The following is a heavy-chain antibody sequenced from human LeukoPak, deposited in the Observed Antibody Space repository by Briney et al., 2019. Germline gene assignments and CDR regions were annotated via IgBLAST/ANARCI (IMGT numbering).Heavy chain of an antibody. J-gene: IGHJ4*02. CDR1: GGTFSSYA. CDR2: IIPIFGTA. Sequence: ASVKVSCKASGGTFSSYAISWVRRAPGQGLEWMGGIIPIFGTANHAQKFQGRVTITTDESTSTAYMELSSLRSEDTAVYYCARVSRDSSGYYYVFDYWGQGTLVTVSS. D-gene: IGHD3-22*01. CDR3: ARVSRDSSGYYYVFDY. V-gene: IGHV1-69*05.